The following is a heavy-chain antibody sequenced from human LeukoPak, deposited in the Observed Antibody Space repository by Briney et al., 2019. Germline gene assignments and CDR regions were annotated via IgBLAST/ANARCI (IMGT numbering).Heavy chain of an antibody. CDR2: ISSSGDST. CDR1: GFTCSPCG. J-gene: IGHJ4*02. Sequence: GGSLRLSCAASGFTCSPCGMTWVRQAPGKGLEWVAAISSSGDSTAHADSVKGRFTISRDNSKNTVFLQMDSLRAEDTAVYYCAKTPGGYLDYWGQGTRVTVSS. V-gene: IGHV3-23*01. CDR3: AKTPGGYLDY.